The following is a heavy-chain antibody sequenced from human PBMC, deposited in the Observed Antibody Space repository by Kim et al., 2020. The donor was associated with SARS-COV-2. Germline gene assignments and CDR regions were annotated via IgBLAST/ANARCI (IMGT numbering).Heavy chain of an antibody. Sequence: GGSLRLSCAASGFKFRSYAMSWVRQAPGKGLQWVSAISGSGGSTYYADSVKGRFTISRDNSKNTLDLQMNSLRAEDTAVYYCVKVSSYSSGWNYFDYWGQGALVTVSS. D-gene: IGHD6-19*01. CDR3: VKVSSYSSGWNYFDY. V-gene: IGHV3-23*01. J-gene: IGHJ4*02. CDR1: GFKFRSYA. CDR2: ISGSGGST.